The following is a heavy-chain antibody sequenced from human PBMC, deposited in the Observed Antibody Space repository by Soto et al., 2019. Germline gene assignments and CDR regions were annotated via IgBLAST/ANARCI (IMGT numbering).Heavy chain of an antibody. CDR3: ARLTDRSWYSRFAFDI. Sequence: QVQLVQSGAEVKKPGASVKVSCKASGYTFTSYAMHWVRQAPGQRLEWMGWINAGNGNTKYSQKFQGRVTITRDTSASTAYMELSSLRSEDTAVYYCARLTDRSWYSRFAFDIWGQGTMVTVSS. CDR1: GYTFTSYA. J-gene: IGHJ3*02. CDR2: INAGNGNT. V-gene: IGHV1-3*01. D-gene: IGHD6-13*01.